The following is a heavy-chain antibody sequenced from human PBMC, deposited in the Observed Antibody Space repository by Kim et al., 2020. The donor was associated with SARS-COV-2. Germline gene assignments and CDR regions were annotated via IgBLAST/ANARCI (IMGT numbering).Heavy chain of an antibody. V-gene: IGHV3-43*01. Sequence: YADSVKGRFTISRDNSKNSLYLQMNSLRTEDTALYYCAKDREWIAVAVDYWGQGTLVTVSS. CDR3: AKDREWIAVAVDY. D-gene: IGHD6-19*01. J-gene: IGHJ4*02.